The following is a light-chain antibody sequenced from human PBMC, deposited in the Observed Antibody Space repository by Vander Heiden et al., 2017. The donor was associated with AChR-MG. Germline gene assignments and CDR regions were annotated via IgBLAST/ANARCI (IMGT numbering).Light chain of an antibody. CDR1: QSINSD. CDR3: PQSATTSFT. CDR2: EAT. Sequence: DIEMTQSPSSLSASVGDRVTITCRAGQSINSDLNWYQHKPGKAPKLLISEATTLQSGVPSRFSGSGSGTEFTLTISSLQPEDLATYYCPQSATTSFTFGPGTRVDI. V-gene: IGKV1-39*01. J-gene: IGKJ3*01.